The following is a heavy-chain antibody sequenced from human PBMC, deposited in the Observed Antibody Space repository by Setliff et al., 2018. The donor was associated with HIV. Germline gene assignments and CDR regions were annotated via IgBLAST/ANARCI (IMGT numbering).Heavy chain of an antibody. CDR2: IYPSGRT. J-gene: IGHJ4*02. D-gene: IGHD3-10*01. Sequence: SETLSLTCVISGGSMGSHYWSWIRQSPGKGLEWIGYIYPSGRTYYNPSLKNRVTMSIDRSKKQFSLNLSSVTAADTALYFCVREGAGSGSYYLDFWGQGILVTVSS. V-gene: IGHV4-59*04. CDR3: VREGAGSGSYYLDF. CDR1: GGSMGSHY.